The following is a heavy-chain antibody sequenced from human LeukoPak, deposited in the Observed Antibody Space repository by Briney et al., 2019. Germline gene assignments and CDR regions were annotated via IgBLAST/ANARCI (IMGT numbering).Heavy chain of an antibody. Sequence: GGSLRLSCAAPGFTFSSYAMSWVRRAPGKGLEWVSAISGSGGSTYYADSVKGRFTISRDNSKNTLYLQMNSLRAEDTAVYYCAKDRGYYGDTFEGDYWGQGTLVTVSS. CDR1: GFTFSSYA. CDR3: AKDRGYYGDTFEGDY. CDR2: ISGSGGST. V-gene: IGHV3-23*01. J-gene: IGHJ4*02. D-gene: IGHD4-17*01.